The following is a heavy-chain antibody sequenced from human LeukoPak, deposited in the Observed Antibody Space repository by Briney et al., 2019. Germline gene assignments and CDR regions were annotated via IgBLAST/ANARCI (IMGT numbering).Heavy chain of an antibody. Sequence: GGSLRLSCAASGFTFSGSAMHWVRQASGKGLEWVGRIRSKANSYATAYAASVKGRFTISRDDSKNTAYLQMNSLKTEDTAVYYCTRHLGQQPHFDYWGQGTLVSVSS. CDR2: IRSKANSYAT. V-gene: IGHV3-73*01. D-gene: IGHD6-13*01. CDR1: GFTFSGSA. CDR3: TRHLGQQPHFDY. J-gene: IGHJ4*02.